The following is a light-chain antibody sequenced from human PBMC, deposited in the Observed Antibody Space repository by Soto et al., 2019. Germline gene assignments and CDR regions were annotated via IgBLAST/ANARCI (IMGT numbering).Light chain of an antibody. V-gene: IGLV2-14*01. CDR3: SSFTTTYTPV. CDR2: EVT. J-gene: IGLJ1*01. CDR1: NSDVGAYNF. Sequence: QSALTQPASVSGSPGQSITISCSGTNSDVGAYNFVSWYQQHPGKAPKLLIHEVTLRPSGVSHRFSGSKSGNTASLTISGLQVEDEADYYCSSFTTTYTPVFGQGTKVTVL.